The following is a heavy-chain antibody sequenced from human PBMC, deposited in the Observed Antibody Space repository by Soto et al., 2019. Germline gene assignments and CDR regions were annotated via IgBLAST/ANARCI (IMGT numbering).Heavy chain of an antibody. CDR2: ISGSGGST. J-gene: IGHJ4*02. Sequence: PGGSLRLSCAASGFTFSSWAMSWVRQAPGKGLEWVSGISGSGGSTYYADSLKGRFTISRDNSKNTLYLQMNSLRAEDTAIYYCAKEIAVAGPSYFDFWGQGPLVTVSS. D-gene: IGHD6-19*01. CDR1: GFTFSSWA. CDR3: AKEIAVAGPSYFDF. V-gene: IGHV3-23*01.